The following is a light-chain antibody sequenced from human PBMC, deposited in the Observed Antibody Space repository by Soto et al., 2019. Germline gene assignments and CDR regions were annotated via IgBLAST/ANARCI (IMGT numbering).Light chain of an antibody. CDR2: GNT. V-gene: IGLV1-40*01. CDR1: SSNIGAGYD. J-gene: IGLJ2*01. Sequence: QSVLTQPPSVSGAPGQRVTISCTGNSSNIGAGYDVHWYQQFQGAAPKVLIHGNTNRPAGVPARFSGSKSGTSASLAITGLQAEDEADYCCQSYDSSRVVFGGGTKVTVL. CDR3: QSYDSSRVV.